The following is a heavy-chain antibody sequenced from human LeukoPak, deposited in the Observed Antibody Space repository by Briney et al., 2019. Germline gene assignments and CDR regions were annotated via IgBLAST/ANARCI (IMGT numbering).Heavy chain of an antibody. CDR1: GGAFSGYY. Sequence: SETLSLTCAVYGGAFSGYYWSWIRQPPGKGLEWIGEINHSGSTNYNPSLKSRVTISVDTSKNQFSLKLSAVTAADTAVYYCARGLTIWFGESDDAFDIWGQGTMVTVSS. V-gene: IGHV4-34*01. CDR3: ARGLTIWFGESDDAFDI. CDR2: INHSGST. D-gene: IGHD3-10*01. J-gene: IGHJ3*02.